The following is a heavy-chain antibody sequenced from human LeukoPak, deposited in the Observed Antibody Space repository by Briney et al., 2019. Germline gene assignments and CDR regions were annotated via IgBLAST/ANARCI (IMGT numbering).Heavy chain of an antibody. CDR1: GYTFTGYY. J-gene: IGHJ4*02. CDR3: ARAVTMVRGSPPSMGY. CDR2: INTNTGNP. D-gene: IGHD3-10*01. Sequence: ASVKVSCKASGYTFTGYYMHWVRQAPGQGLEWMGWINTNTGNPTYAQGFTGRFVFSLDTSVSTAYLQISSLKAEDTAVYYCARAVTMVRGSPPSMGYWGQGTLVTVSS. V-gene: IGHV7-4-1*02.